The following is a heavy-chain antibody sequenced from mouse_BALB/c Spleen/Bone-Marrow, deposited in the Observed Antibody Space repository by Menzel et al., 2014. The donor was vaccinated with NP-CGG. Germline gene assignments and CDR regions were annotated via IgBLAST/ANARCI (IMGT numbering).Heavy chain of an antibody. V-gene: IGHV7-3*02. Sequence: EVKLMVSGGGLVQPGGSLRLSCATSGFTFTDYYMNWVRQPPGKALEWLGFIRNKANGYTTEYSASVKSRFTISRDNSQNILYLQMNTLRADDSATYYCARDKGRVFFDYWGQGTTLTVSS. CDR3: ARDKGRVFFDY. CDR1: GFTFTDYY. J-gene: IGHJ2*01. CDR2: IRNKANGYTT.